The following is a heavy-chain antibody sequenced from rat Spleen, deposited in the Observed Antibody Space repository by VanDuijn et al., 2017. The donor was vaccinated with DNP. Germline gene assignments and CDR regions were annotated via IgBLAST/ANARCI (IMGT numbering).Heavy chain of an antibody. J-gene: IGHJ4*01. Sequence: EVQLVESGGGLVQPGRSLKLSCAASEFTFSDYNMAWVRQAPKRGLEWVATTSYDGSSTYYRDSVKGRFTISRDNAKSSLYLQMNSLKSEDTATYYCTRRFRDTRAMDAWGQGISVTVSS. D-gene: IGHD4-3*01. CDR3: TRRFRDTRAMDA. V-gene: IGHV5-7*01. CDR2: TSYDGSST. CDR1: EFTFSDYN.